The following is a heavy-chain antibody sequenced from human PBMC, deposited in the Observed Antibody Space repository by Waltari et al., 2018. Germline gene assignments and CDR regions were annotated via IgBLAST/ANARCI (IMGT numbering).Heavy chain of an antibody. V-gene: IGHV4-4*07. CDR2: IYTSGST. D-gene: IGHD1-26*01. CDR1: GGSISRYS. CDR3: ARDEWELPGHYYYGMDV. Sequence: QVQLQESGPGLVKPSETLSLTCTVSGGSISRYSWSWIRQPAGKGLEWIGRIYTSGSTNYNPSLKSRVTMSVDTSKNQFSLKLSSVTAADTAVYYCARDEWELPGHYYYGMDVWGQGTTVTVSS. J-gene: IGHJ6*02.